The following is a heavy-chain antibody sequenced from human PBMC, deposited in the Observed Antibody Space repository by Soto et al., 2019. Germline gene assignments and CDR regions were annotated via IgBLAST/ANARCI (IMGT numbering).Heavy chain of an antibody. CDR2: IYPGDSDT. CDR3: ALSGSYATHYYYGMDV. D-gene: IGHD1-26*01. Sequence: GESLKISCKGSGYSFTSYWIGWVRQMPGKGLEWMGIIYPGDSDTRYSPSFQGQGTISADKSLSTAYLQWSSPQASATAMYYCALSGSYATHYYYGMDVWGQGTTVTVSS. J-gene: IGHJ6*02. V-gene: IGHV5-51*01. CDR1: GYSFTSYW.